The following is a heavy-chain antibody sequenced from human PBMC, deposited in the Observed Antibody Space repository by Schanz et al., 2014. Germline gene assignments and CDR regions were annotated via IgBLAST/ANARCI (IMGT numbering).Heavy chain of an antibody. Sequence: QVQLVQSGSELKKPGASVKVSCKASGYTFTSYAMNWVRQAPGQGLEWMGIINPSGGSTSYAQKFQGRVTMTTDTSTNTAYMELRSLTSDDTAVYYCARFNSGSHSPPYYYYGMDVWGQGTTVTVSS. V-gene: IGHV1-46*01. CDR1: GYTFTSYA. D-gene: IGHD1-26*01. CDR2: INPSGGST. CDR3: ARFNSGSHSPPYYYYGMDV. J-gene: IGHJ6*02.